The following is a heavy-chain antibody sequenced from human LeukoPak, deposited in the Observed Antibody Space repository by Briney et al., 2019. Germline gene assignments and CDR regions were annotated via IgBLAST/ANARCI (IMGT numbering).Heavy chain of an antibody. CDR3: ARPYYYGSGSFRGMDV. D-gene: IGHD3-10*01. Sequence: GGSLRLSCAASGFTFSSYSMNWVRQAPGKGLEWVSSISSSSNYIYYADSVKGRFTHSRDNAKNSLYLQMNSLRAEDTAVYYCARPYYYGSGSFRGMDVWGQGTTVTVSS. J-gene: IGHJ6*02. CDR2: ISSSSNYI. V-gene: IGHV3-21*01. CDR1: GFTFSSYS.